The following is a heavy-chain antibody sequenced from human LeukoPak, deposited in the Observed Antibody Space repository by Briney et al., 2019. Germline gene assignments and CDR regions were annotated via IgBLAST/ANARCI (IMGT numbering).Heavy chain of an antibody. D-gene: IGHD1-1*01. CDR1: GFTFSDHY. V-gene: IGHV3-15*01. Sequence: PGGSLRLSCAASGFTFSDHYMDWVRQAPGKGLEWVGRIKSKTDGGTTDYAAPVKGRFTISRDDSKNTLYLQMNSLKTEDTAVYYCTTVSERGYYYYYYMDVWGKGTTVTVSS. CDR3: TTVSERGYYYYYYMDV. CDR2: IKSKTDGGTT. J-gene: IGHJ6*03.